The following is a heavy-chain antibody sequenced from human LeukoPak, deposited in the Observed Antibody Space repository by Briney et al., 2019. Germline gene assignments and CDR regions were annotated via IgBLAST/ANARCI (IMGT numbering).Heavy chain of an antibody. V-gene: IGHV1-18*01. Sequence: GASVKVSCKASGYTFRDYGIIWVRQAPGQGLEWMGWISPYNGNTNYAQQLQGRVTMTTDTSTSTAYMELRSLRSDDTAVYYCARSITMIRGVHDAFDIWGQGTMVTVSS. CDR2: ISPYNGNT. D-gene: IGHD3-10*01. CDR1: GYTFRDYG. CDR3: ARSITMIRGVHDAFDI. J-gene: IGHJ3*02.